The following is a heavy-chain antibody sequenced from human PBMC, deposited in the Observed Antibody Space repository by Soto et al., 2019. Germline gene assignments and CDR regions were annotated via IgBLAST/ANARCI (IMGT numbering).Heavy chain of an antibody. CDR2: INQSGST. J-gene: IGHJ3*02. CDR3: ARDPKGNAFDI. CDR1: GASLSDND. Sequence: SETLSLTCAVYGASLSDNDWSWVRRPPGKGLEWIGEINQSGSTNYDPSLKSRVTISMDTSKNQFSLRLRSVTAADTAIYYCARDPKGNAFDIWGRGTLVTVSS. V-gene: IGHV4-34*01.